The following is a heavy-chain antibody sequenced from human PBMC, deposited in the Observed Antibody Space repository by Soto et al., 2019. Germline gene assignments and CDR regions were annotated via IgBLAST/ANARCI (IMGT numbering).Heavy chain of an antibody. V-gene: IGHV4-39*01. J-gene: IGHJ5*02. CDR3: ARLPIAVAGTDWFDP. Sequence: QLQLQESGPGLVKPSETLSLTCTVSGGSISSSSYYWGWIRQPPGKGLEWIGSIYYSRSTYYNPSLKSRDTISVDTSKNHFSLKLSSVTAADTAVYYCARLPIAVAGTDWFDPWGQGTLVTVSS. D-gene: IGHD6-19*01. CDR2: IYYSRST. CDR1: GGSISSSSYY.